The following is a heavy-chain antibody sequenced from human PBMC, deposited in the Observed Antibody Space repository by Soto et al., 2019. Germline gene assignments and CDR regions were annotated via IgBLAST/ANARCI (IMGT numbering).Heavy chain of an antibody. Sequence: PSDTLSLTCTVSGGSISSYYWTWIRQPPGKGLEWIGYIYYSGNTNYNPSLKSRVTISVDTSKNQFFLELSSVTAADTAVYYCARFGGSYYYAFDIWGQGTMVTVSS. V-gene: IGHV4-59*01. CDR1: GGSISSYY. CDR3: ARFGGSYYYAFDI. CDR2: IYYSGNT. D-gene: IGHD2-15*01. J-gene: IGHJ3*02.